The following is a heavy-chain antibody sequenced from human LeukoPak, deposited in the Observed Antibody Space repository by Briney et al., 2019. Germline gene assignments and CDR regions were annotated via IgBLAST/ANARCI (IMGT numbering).Heavy chain of an antibody. CDR3: ATMHYYGTGSAPSGMDV. CDR1: GFSVTSNY. V-gene: IGHV3-66*01. CDR2: IYSGGST. Sequence: GGSLRLSCAASGFSVTSNYMSWVRQAPGKGLEWVSAIYSGGSTYYGDSVNSRFTISRDNSKNTVFLQMNSLRDEDTAVYYCATMHYYGTGSAPSGMDVWGQGTTVTVSS. J-gene: IGHJ6*02. D-gene: IGHD3-10*01.